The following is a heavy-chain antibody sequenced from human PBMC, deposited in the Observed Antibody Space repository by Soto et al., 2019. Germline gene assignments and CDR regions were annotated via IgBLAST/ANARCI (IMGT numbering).Heavy chain of an antibody. CDR1: GFTFSDYG. Sequence: LRLSCEGPGFTFSDYGFHWVRQAPGKGLEWVAMISYDGSDRYYRDSVQGRFTISRDDSKNTVFLQMNSLRTEDTAMYYCARSTYCNGGSCYPQYWGPGTLVTVSS. CDR2: ISYDGSDR. J-gene: IGHJ4*02. V-gene: IGHV3-30*03. CDR3: ARSTYCNGGSCYPQY. D-gene: IGHD2-15*01.